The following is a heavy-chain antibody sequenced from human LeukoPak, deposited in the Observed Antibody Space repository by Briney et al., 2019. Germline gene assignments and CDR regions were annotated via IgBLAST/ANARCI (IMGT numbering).Heavy chain of an antibody. CDR2: IIPIFGTA. D-gene: IGHD3-22*01. J-gene: IGHJ1*01. Sequence: ASVKVSCKASGGTFNSYAISWVRQAPGQGLEWMGRIIPIFGTANYAQEFQGRVTITTDESTSTAYMELSSLRSEDTAVYYCARERVDYYDSSGYYYGAFQHWGQGTLVTVSS. CDR3: ARERVDYYDSSGYYYGAFQH. V-gene: IGHV1-69*05. CDR1: GGTFNSYA.